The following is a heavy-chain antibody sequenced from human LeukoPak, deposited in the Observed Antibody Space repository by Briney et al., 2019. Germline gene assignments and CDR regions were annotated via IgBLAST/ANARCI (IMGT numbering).Heavy chain of an antibody. J-gene: IGHJ4*02. Sequence: GASVKVSCKASGYTFTGYYMHWVRQAPGQGLEWMGWINPSGGSTSYAQKFQGRVTMTRDMSTSTVYMELSSLRSEDTAVYYCAREHKSSGWYKPFYFDYWGQGTLVTVSS. CDR1: GYTFTGYY. D-gene: IGHD6-19*01. CDR2: INPSGGST. V-gene: IGHV1-46*01. CDR3: AREHKSSGWYKPFYFDY.